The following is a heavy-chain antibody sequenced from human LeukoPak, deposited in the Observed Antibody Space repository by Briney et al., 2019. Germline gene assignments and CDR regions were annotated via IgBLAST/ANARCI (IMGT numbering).Heavy chain of an antibody. CDR1: GYSISSGYY. V-gene: IGHV4-38-2*02. D-gene: IGHD1-26*01. J-gene: IGHJ5*02. CDR2: IYHSGST. CDR3: ARVSKWELLGMFDP. Sequence: PSETLSLTCTVSGYSISSGYYWGWIRQPPGKGLEWIGSIYHSGSTYYNPSLESRVTISVDTSKNQFSLKLSSVTAADTAVYYCARVSKWELLGMFDPWGQGTLVTVSS.